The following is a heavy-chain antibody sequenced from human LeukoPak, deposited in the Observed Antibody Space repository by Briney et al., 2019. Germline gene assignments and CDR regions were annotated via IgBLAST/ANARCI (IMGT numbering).Heavy chain of an antibody. CDR1: GFTFSSYE. Sequence: GGSLRLSCAASGFTFSSYEMNWVRQAPGKGLEWVSYISSSGSTTYYADSVKGRFTISRDNAKNSLYLQMNSLRAEDTAVYYCARDYSLWFGESKGGMDVWGQGTTVTVSS. V-gene: IGHV3-48*03. CDR2: ISSSGSTT. CDR3: ARDYSLWFGESKGGMDV. J-gene: IGHJ6*02. D-gene: IGHD3-10*01.